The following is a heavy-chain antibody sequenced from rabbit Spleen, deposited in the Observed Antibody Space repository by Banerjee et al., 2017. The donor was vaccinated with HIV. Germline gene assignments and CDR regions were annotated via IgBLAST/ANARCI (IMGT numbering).Heavy chain of an antibody. CDR3: ARDTGTSFSTYGMDL. CDR2: AYAGSSGST. Sequence: QQQLEESGGGLVKPGGTLTLTCKASGIDFSSGDDMCWVRQAPGKGLEWVACAYAGSSGSTYSATWATGRFTISKTSSTTVTLQMTSLTAADTATYFCARDTGTSFSTYGMDLWGPGTLVTVS. J-gene: IGHJ6*01. D-gene: IGHD8-1*01. V-gene: IGHV1S45*01. CDR1: GIDFSSGDD.